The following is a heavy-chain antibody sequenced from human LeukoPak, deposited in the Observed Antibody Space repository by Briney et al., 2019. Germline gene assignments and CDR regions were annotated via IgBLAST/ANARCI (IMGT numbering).Heavy chain of an antibody. CDR3: ARLFTSGWYNWFDP. Sequence: GGSLRLSCAASGFISSSYSMNWVRQAPGKGLEWVSSISTSSSYIYYADSVKGRFTISRDNANNSLYLQMNSLSAEDTAVYYCARLFTSGWYNWFDPWGQGTLVTVSS. CDR2: ISTSSSYI. V-gene: IGHV3-21*01. J-gene: IGHJ5*02. CDR1: GFISSSYS. D-gene: IGHD6-19*01.